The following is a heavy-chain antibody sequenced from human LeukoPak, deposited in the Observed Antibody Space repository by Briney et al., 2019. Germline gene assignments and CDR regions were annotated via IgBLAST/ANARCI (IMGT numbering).Heavy chain of an antibody. V-gene: IGHV3-23*01. CDR3: AKDLRFGEQR. D-gene: IGHD3-10*01. CDR1: GFTFNNYA. J-gene: IGHJ4*02. CDR2: ISGGGFAT. Sequence: GGSLRLSCAASGFTFNNYAMSWVRQAPGKGLEWVSAISGGGFATYYADSVKGRFTVSRDNSKNTLYLQMNSLRAEDTAMYYCAKDLRFGEQRGGQGTLVAVSS.